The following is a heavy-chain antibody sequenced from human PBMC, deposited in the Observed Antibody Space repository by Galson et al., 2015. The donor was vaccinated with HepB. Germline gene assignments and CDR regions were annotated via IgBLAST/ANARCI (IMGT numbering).Heavy chain of an antibody. CDR2: ISYDGSNK. J-gene: IGHJ6*03. CDR3: AKSFWGSTSCYYMDV. V-gene: IGHV3-30*18. Sequence: SLRLSCAASGFTFSSYGMHWVRQAPGKGLEWVAVISYDGSNKYYADSVKGRFTISRDNSKNTLYLQMNSLRAEDMAVYYCAKSFWGSTSCYYMDVWGKGTTVAVSS. D-gene: IGHD2-2*01. CDR1: GFTFSSYG.